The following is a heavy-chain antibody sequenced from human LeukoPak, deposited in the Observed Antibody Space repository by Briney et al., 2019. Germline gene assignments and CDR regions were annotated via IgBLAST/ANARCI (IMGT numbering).Heavy chain of an antibody. CDR3: ARAEIVVVVAATKGGFGPFDY. Sequence: PGGSLRLSCAASGFTFSSYWMSWVRQAPGKGLEWVANIKQDGSEKYYVDSVKGRFTISRDNAKNSLYLQMNSLRAEDTAVYYCARAEIVVVVAATKGGFGPFDYWGQGTLVTVSS. V-gene: IGHV3-7*01. CDR1: GFTFSSYW. J-gene: IGHJ4*02. CDR2: IKQDGSEK. D-gene: IGHD2-15*01.